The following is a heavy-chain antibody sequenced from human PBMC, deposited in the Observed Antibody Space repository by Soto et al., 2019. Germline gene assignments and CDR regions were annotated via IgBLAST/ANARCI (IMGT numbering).Heavy chain of an antibody. D-gene: IGHD3-9*01. Sequence: GGSLRLSCAASGVTYGKYGMHWVRQAPGKGLEWGALIWNDGIRKVYVDSVKGRFTISRDNSKNTLDLQMNNLRDEDTAVYYCARDDDIDASALGYWGPGPLVTVSS. CDR1: GVTYGKYG. V-gene: IGHV3-33*01. CDR3: ARDDDIDASALGY. CDR2: IWNDGIRK. J-gene: IGHJ4*02.